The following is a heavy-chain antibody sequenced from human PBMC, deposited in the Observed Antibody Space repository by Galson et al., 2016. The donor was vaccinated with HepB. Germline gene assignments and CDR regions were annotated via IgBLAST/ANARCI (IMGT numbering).Heavy chain of an antibody. CDR2: IIPVFGKA. V-gene: IGHV1-69*13. J-gene: IGHJ5*02. CDR1: GDTLTSFG. Sequence: SVKVSCKASGDTLTSFGISWVRQAPGQGLEWMGGIIPVFGKATYAQRFQGRVKMTAGESTNTVHMELSRLRSDDTAVYYCARDLSSRFDPWGQGTLVTVSS. CDR3: ARDLSSRFDP. D-gene: IGHD6-19*01.